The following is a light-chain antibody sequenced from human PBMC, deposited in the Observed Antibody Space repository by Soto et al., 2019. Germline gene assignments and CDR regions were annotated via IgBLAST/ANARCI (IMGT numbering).Light chain of an antibody. CDR3: CSYAGSSTFEV. J-gene: IGLJ2*01. Sequence: QSALTQPASVSGSPGQSITISCTGTSSDVGSYNLVSWYQQHPGKAPKLMIYEGSKRPSGVSNRFSGSKSGNTASLTISGLQAEDEADYYCCSYAGSSTFEVFGGGIQLTVL. CDR1: SSDVGSYNL. V-gene: IGLV2-23*03. CDR2: EGS.